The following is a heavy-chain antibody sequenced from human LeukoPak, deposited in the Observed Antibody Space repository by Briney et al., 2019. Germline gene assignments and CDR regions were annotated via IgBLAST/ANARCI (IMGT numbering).Heavy chain of an antibody. Sequence: GGSLRLSCAASGVTVSSNYMSWVRQAPGKGLEWVSAISGSGGSTYYADSVKGRFTISRENSKNTLYLKMNSLRAEDTAVYYCAKARRVNWVFDWGQGTLVTVSS. D-gene: IGHD7-27*01. CDR2: ISGSGGST. J-gene: IGHJ4*02. V-gene: IGHV3-23*01. CDR3: AKARRVNWVFD. CDR1: GVTVSSNY.